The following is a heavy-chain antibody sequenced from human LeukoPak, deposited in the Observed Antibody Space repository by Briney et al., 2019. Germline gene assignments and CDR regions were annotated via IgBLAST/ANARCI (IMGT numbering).Heavy chain of an antibody. CDR3: ARRPYYYYGMDD. CDR2: IYYSGST. CDR1: GGSISSYY. V-gene: IGHV4-59*08. J-gene: IGHJ6*02. Sequence: KPSETLSLTSTVSGGSISSYYWSWIRQPPGKGLEWIGYIYYSGSTNYNPSLKSRVTISVDTSKNQFSLKLSSVTAADTAVYYCARRPYYYYGMDDWGQGTTVTVYS.